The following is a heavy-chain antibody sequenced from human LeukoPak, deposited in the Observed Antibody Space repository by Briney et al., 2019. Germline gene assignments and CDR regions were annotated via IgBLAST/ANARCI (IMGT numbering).Heavy chain of an antibody. CDR3: ARGITMIVVVPSWFDP. CDR2: LSYDGSNK. D-gene: IGHD3-22*01. CDR1: GFTFSICA. Sequence: GGSLRLSCAASGFTFSICAMHWVRQAPGKGLEWVATLSYDGSNKYYADSVKGRFTISRDNSKNTLYLQMNSLRDEDTAVYYCARGITMIVVVPSWFDPWGQGTLVTVSS. V-gene: IGHV3-30-3*01. J-gene: IGHJ5*02.